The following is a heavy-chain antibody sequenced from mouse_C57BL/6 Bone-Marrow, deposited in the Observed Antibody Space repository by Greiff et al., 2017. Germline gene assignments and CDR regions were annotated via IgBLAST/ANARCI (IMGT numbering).Heavy chain of an antibody. D-gene: IGHD2-1*01. J-gene: IGHJ4*01. V-gene: IGHV1-26*01. CDR2: INPNNGGT. CDR1: GYTFTDYY. Sequence: EVQLQQSGPELVKPGASVKISCKASGYTFTDYYMNWVKQSHGKSLEWIGDINPNNGGTSYNQKFKGKARLTVEKSSSTAYMELRSLTSEDSAVYYCARVVYYRGCYAMDYWGQGTSVAGSS. CDR3: ARVVYYRGCYAMDY.